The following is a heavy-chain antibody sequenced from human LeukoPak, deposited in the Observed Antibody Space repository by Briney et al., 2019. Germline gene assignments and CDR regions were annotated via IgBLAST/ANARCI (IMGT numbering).Heavy chain of an antibody. CDR3: ARDKRDRGTGTLAFDI. CDR1: GYTFTGYY. D-gene: IGHD1-26*01. Sequence: ASVKVSCKASGYTFTGYYMHWVRQAPGQGLEWMGWINPNSGGTNYAQKFQGRVTMTRDTSISTAYMELSRLRSDDTAVYYCARDKRDRGTGTLAFDIWGQGTMVTVSS. J-gene: IGHJ3*02. V-gene: IGHV1-2*02. CDR2: INPNSGGT.